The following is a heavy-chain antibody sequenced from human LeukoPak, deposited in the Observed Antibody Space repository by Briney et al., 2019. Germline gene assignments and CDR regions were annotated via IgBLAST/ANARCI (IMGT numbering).Heavy chain of an antibody. V-gene: IGHV4-34*01. CDR1: GGSFSGYY. CDR2: INHSGST. CDR3: ARLQPTAGYSSDWYTGFFDY. Sequence: SETLSLTCAVYGGSFSGYYWSWIRQPPGKGLEWIGEINHSGSTNYNPSLKSRVTISVDTSKNQFSLKLSSVTAADTAVYYCARLQPTAGYSSDWYTGFFDYWGQGTLATVSS. D-gene: IGHD6-19*01. J-gene: IGHJ4*02.